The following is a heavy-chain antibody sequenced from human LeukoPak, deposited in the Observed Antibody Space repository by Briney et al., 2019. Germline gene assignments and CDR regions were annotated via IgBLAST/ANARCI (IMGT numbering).Heavy chain of an antibody. D-gene: IGHD3-22*01. J-gene: IGHJ4*02. CDR1: GFTFSSYA. CDR3: AKDLTMIVVVTERTPDY. Sequence: PGGSLRLSCAASGFTFSSYAMSWVRQAPGKGLEWVSAISSSGGSTYYADSVKGRFTISRDNSKNTLYLQMNSLRAEDTAVYYCAKDLTMIVVVTERTPDYWGQGTLVTVSS. V-gene: IGHV3-23*01. CDR2: ISSSGGST.